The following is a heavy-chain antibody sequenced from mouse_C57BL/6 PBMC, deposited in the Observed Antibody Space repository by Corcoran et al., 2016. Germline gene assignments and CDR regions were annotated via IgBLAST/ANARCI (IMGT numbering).Heavy chain of an antibody. CDR2: INTYSGVP. D-gene: IGHD1-1*01. CDR3: ARFHYYGSHYLDY. V-gene: IGHV9-3*01. Sequence: QIQLVQSGPELKKPGETVKISCKASGYTFTTSGMSWVKHAPGKGLKWMGWINTYSGVPTYADDFKGRFAFSLETSASTAYLQINNLKNEDMATYFCARFHYYGSHYLDYWGQGTTLTVSS. CDR1: GYTFTTSG. J-gene: IGHJ2*01.